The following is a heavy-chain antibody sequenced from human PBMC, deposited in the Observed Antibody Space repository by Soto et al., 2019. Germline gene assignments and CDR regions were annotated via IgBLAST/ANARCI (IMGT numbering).Heavy chain of an antibody. CDR2: IYYSGST. V-gene: IGHV4-31*03. J-gene: IGHJ6*04. CDR3: ALQYPNYGSGSFHPHGFVDV. Sequence: QVQLQESGPGLVKPSQTLSLTCTVSGGSISSGGYYWSWIRQHPGKGLEWIGYIYYSGSTYYNPSLKSRVTISVDTSKNQFSLKLSSVTAADTAVYYCALQYPNYGSGSFHPHGFVDVWGKGTTVTVSS. D-gene: IGHD3-10*01. CDR1: GGSISSGGYY.